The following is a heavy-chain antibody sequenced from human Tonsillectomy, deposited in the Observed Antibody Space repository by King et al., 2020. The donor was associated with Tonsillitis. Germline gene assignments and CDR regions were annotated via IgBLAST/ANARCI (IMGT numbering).Heavy chain of an antibody. V-gene: IGHV4-30-4*07. D-gene: IGHD3-22*01. CDR3: ARDYDSSGYYADAFDI. Sequence: QLQESGPGLVKPSQTLSLTCAVSGGSISSGGYSWSWIRQPPGKGLEWIGYIYYSGSTYYNPSLKSRVTISVDTSKNHFSLNLSSVTAADTAVYYCARDYDSSGYYADAFDIGGQGTMVTVSS. J-gene: IGHJ3*02. CDR1: GGSISSGGYS. CDR2: IYYSGST.